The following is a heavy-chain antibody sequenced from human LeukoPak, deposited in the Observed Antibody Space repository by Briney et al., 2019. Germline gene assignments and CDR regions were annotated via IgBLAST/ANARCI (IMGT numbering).Heavy chain of an antibody. Sequence: PSETLSLTCTVSGGSISSYYWSWIRQPPGKGLEWIGYIYYSGSTNYNPSLKSRVTISVDTSKNQFSLKLSSVTAADTAVYHCARHYEHFDYWGQGTLVTVSS. J-gene: IGHJ4*02. V-gene: IGHV4-59*08. CDR3: ARHYEHFDY. CDR1: GGSISSYY. D-gene: IGHD5-12*01. CDR2: IYYSGST.